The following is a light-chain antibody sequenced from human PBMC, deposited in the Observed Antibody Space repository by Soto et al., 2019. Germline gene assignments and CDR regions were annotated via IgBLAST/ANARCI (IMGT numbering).Light chain of an antibody. CDR3: QQDNKWPLT. CDR1: ESVSSN. Sequence: EIVMTQSPATLSVSQGERATLSCRASESVSSNLAWYQQKPGQAPRLLIYGASTRATGVPARFSGSGSGTEFTLTISSLQSEDFAVFYCQQDNKWPLTFGGGTKVEL. J-gene: IGKJ4*01. V-gene: IGKV3-15*01. CDR2: GAS.